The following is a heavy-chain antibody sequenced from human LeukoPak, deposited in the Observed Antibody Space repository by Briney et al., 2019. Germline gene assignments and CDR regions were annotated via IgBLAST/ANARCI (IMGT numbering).Heavy chain of an antibody. CDR3: ARERMATTGDAFHI. J-gene: IGHJ3*02. V-gene: IGHV3-48*03. D-gene: IGHD5-12*01. CDR1: RFTFSSCE. Sequence: PGVSLRLSCAAWRFTFSSCEMNGLRRAPGKGLEWVLYIRRSCRIIYYGDCVKVRFTIYRDIAKNAVYLKMNSLRAEDACVYYCARERMATTGDAFHIWGQGTMVPVSS. CDR2: IRRSCRII.